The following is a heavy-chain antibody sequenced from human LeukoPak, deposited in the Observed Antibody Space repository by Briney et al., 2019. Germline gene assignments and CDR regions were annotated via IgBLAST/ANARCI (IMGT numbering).Heavy chain of an antibody. J-gene: IGHJ4*02. Sequence: SETLSLTCTVSGGSISSSNYYWGWIRQPPGKGLEWIGSIYYSGSTYYDPSLKIRVTISVDTSKNQFSLKLSSVTAADTAVYYCASSRHSSSWYDYWGQGTLVTVSS. D-gene: IGHD6-13*01. CDR1: GGSISSSNYY. CDR2: IYYSGST. CDR3: ASSRHSSSWYDY. V-gene: IGHV4-39*07.